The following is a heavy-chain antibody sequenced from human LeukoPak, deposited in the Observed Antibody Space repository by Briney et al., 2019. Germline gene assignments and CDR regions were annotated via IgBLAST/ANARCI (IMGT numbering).Heavy chain of an antibody. D-gene: IGHD5-24*01. V-gene: IGHV4-59*02. CDR3: ARRINYIDY. CDR2: IYYSGST. CDR1: GGSVSDYY. Sequence: PSETLSLTCTVSGGSVSDYYWSWIRQAPGKGLEWVGYIYYSGSTNYNPSLKSRVTMSVDTSKNQFSLKLRSVTTTDTAVYYCARRINYIDYWGLGTLVTVSS. J-gene: IGHJ4*02.